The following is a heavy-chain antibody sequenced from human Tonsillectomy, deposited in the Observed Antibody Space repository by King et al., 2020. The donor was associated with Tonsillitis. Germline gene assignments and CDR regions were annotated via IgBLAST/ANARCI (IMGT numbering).Heavy chain of an antibody. Sequence: VQLVESGGGLVQPGGSLRLSCEASGFTFSSYEMNWVRQAPGKGLEWVSYISSSGSTIYYADSVKGRFTISRDNAKNSLYLQMNSLRAEDTAVYYCARETSSWQYSSGWNYYFDYWGQGTLVTVSS. J-gene: IGHJ4*02. CDR3: ARETSSWQYSSGWNYYFDY. D-gene: IGHD6-19*01. CDR1: GFTFSSYE. V-gene: IGHV3-48*03. CDR2: ISSSGSTI.